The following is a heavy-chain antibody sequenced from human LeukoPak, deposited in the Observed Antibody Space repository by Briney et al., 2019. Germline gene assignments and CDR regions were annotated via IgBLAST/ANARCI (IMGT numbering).Heavy chain of an antibody. J-gene: IGHJ5*02. CDR1: GYTFTSYD. Sequence: ASVKVSCKASGYTFTSYDINWVRQATGQGLEWVGWMNPNSGNTGYAKKFQGRVTITRNTSISTAYMELSSLRSEDTAVFYCARGRRFGVVRNWFDPWGQGTLVTVSS. D-gene: IGHD3-3*01. CDR2: MNPNSGNT. V-gene: IGHV1-8*03. CDR3: ARGRRFGVVRNWFDP.